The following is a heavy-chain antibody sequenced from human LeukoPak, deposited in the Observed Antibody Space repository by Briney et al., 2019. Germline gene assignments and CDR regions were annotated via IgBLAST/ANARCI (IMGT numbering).Heavy chain of an antibody. CDR2: ISWNSGSI. V-gene: IGHV3-66*02. CDR1: GFTVSSSY. D-gene: IGHD1-14*01. Sequence: PGGSLRLSCAASGFTVSSSYMSWVRQAPGKGLEWVSGISWNSGSIGYADSVKGRFTISRDNSKNTLYLQMNSLRAEDTAVYYCARGIPADCWGQGTLATVSS. J-gene: IGHJ4*02. CDR3: ARGIPADC.